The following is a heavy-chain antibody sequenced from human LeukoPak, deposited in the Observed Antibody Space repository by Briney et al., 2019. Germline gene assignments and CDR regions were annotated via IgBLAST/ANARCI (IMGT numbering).Heavy chain of an antibody. CDR1: GETFSGHY. CDR3: ARDNSSSWYQRGGPFDY. D-gene: IGHD6-13*01. V-gene: IGHV4-34*01. J-gene: IGHJ4*02. Sequence: PSETLSLTCAVYGETFSGHYWSWIRQPPEEGLKWIGEISDSGITSYNPSFKSRVTISIDPSKNQFSLKLNSVTAADTAVYYCARDNSSSWYQRGGPFDYWGQGTLVTVSS. CDR2: ISDSGIT.